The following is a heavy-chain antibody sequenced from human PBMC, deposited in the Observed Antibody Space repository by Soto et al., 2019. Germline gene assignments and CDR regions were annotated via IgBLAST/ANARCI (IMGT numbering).Heavy chain of an antibody. CDR1: GGSISSYY. Sequence: SETLSLTCTVSGGSISSYYWRWIRQPPGQGLEWIGYIYYSGSTNYNPSLKSRVTISVDTSKNQFSLKLSSVTAADTAVYYCARGGMAYYDSSGYYPDYWGQGTLVPVS. V-gene: IGHV4-59*01. CDR2: IYYSGST. J-gene: IGHJ4*02. D-gene: IGHD3-22*01. CDR3: ARGGMAYYDSSGYYPDY.